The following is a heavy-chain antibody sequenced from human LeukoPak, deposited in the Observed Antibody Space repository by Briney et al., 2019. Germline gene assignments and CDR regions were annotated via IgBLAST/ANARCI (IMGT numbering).Heavy chain of an antibody. CDR1: GFTFSSYE. CDR3: ARRVGSTGLDY. D-gene: IGHD2-8*02. V-gene: IGHV3-48*03. CDR2: ITSSGSTI. Sequence: PGGSLRLSCAASGFTFSSYEMTWVRQAPGKGLEWVSYITSSGSTIYYADSVKGRFTISRDNAKTSLYLQMNSLRAEDTAVYYCARRVGSTGLDYWGQGTLVTVSS. J-gene: IGHJ4*02.